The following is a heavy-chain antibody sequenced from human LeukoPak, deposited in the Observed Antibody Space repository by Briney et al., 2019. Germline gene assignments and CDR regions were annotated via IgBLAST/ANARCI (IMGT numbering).Heavy chain of an antibody. V-gene: IGHV3-66*01. CDR1: GFTVSSNY. CDR3: ARDGYSGYDSTY. D-gene: IGHD5-12*01. J-gene: IGHJ4*02. Sequence: GGSLRLSCAASGFTVSSNYMSWVRQAPGKGLEWVSVIYSGGSTYYADSVKGRFTISRDNSKNMLYLQMNSLRAEDTAVYYCARDGYSGYDSTYWGQGTLVTVSS. CDR2: IYSGGST.